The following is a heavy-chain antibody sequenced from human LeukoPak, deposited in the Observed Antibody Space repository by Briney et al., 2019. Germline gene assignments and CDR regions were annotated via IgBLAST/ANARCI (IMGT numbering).Heavy chain of an antibody. CDR2: ISSSGSTI. J-gene: IGHJ3*02. CDR3: ARDLVAVAAGAFGI. V-gene: IGHV3-48*03. D-gene: IGHD6-19*01. Sequence: PGGSLRLSCAASGLTFSSYEMNWVRQAPGKGLEWVSYISSSGSTIYYADSVKGRFTISRDNSRNTLCLQMNSLRAEDTAVYYCARDLVAVAAGAFGIWGQGTMVTVSS. CDR1: GLTFSSYE.